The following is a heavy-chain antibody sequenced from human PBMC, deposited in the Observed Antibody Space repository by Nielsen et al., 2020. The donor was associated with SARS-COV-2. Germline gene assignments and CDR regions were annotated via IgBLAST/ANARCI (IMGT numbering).Heavy chain of an antibody. V-gene: IGHV3-23*01. CDR2: ITGSGGST. J-gene: IGHJ4*02. D-gene: IGHD5-24*01. Sequence: GGSLRLSCAASEFTFGFYAMAWVRQAPGKGLEWVSTITGSGGSTYYADSVKGRFTISRDNSNNTLFLQMNSLRAEDTAVYYCAREGRKLPLDYWGQGTLVTVSS. CDR3: AREGRKLPLDY. CDR1: EFTFGFYA.